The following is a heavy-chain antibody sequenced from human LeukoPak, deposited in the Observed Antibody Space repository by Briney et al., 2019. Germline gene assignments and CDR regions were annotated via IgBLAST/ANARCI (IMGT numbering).Heavy chain of an antibody. D-gene: IGHD6-13*01. CDR2: INHSGST. J-gene: IGHJ5*02. CDR3: ASRIAAALYNWFDP. CDR1: GGSFSGYY. Sequence: SETLSLTCVVYGGSFSGYYWSWIRQPPGKGLEWIGEINHSGSTNYNPSLKSRVTISVDTSKNQFSLKLSSVTAADTAVYYCASRIAAALYNWFDPWGQGTLVTVSS. V-gene: IGHV4-34*01.